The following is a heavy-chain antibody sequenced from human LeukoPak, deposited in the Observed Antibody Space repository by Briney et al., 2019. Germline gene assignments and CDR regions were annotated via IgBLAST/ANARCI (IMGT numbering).Heavy chain of an antibody. CDR3: AKSPHYRVTAIIYYFDN. D-gene: IGHD3-16*02. Sequence: GGSLRLSCAASGFTFSSYATSWVRQAPGKGLEWVSGISGSGGSTYYADSVKGRFTISRDNSKTTLYLQMNSLRAEDTAVYYCAKSPHYRVTAIIYYFDNWGQGTLVTVSP. CDR2: ISGSGGST. CDR1: GFTFSSYA. J-gene: IGHJ4*02. V-gene: IGHV3-23*01.